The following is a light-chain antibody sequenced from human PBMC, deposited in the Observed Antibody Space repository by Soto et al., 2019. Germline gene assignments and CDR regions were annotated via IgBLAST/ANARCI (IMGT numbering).Light chain of an antibody. J-gene: IGLJ3*02. CDR1: SSDVGGYNY. CDR3: CSHAGTHTSRV. Sequence: QSVLTQPRSVSGTPGQSVTISCTGTSSDVGGYNYVSWYQQHTGGVPKLMIYDVNTRPSGVPHRFSGSKSGNTASLTISALQADDEADYYCCSHAGTHTSRVFGGGTKVTV. V-gene: IGLV2-11*01. CDR2: DVN.